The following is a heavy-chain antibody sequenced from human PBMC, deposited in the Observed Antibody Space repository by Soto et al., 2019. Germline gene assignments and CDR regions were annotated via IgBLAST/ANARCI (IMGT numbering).Heavy chain of an antibody. Sequence: GGSLRLSCAASEFTFSNYAMHWVRQAPGKGLQWLAVISYDGNNKYYADSVEGRSTISRDNSKNTVYLQMNSLRLEDTAVYYCARGPSYSDSYFDHWGQGTLVTVSS. CDR1: EFTFSNYA. J-gene: IGHJ4*02. CDR3: ARGPSYSDSYFDH. D-gene: IGHD4-17*01. V-gene: IGHV3-30*03. CDR2: ISYDGNNK.